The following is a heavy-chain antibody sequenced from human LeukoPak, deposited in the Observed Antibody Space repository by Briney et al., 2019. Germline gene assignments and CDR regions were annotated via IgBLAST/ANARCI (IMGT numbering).Heavy chain of an antibody. D-gene: IGHD4-11*01. CDR2: INPNSGGT. CDR1: GYTFTSYG. Sequence: GASVKVSCKASGYTFTSYGISWVRQAPGQGLEWMGWINPNSGGTNYAQKFQGRVTMTRDTSISTAYMELSRLRSDDTAVYYCARTTSNYYYYYMDVWGKGTTVTISS. V-gene: IGHV1-2*02. CDR3: ARTTSNYYYYYMDV. J-gene: IGHJ6*03.